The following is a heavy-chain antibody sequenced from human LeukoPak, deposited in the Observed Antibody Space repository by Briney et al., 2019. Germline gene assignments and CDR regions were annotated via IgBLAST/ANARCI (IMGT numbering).Heavy chain of an antibody. Sequence: PGRSLRLSCAASGFTFSSYGMHWVRQAPGKGLEWVAVISYDGSNKYYAGSVKGRFTISRDNSKNTLYLQMNSLRAEDTAVYYCAKDGADGGWFKYYFDYWGQGTLVTVSS. CDR1: GFTFSSYG. V-gene: IGHV3-30*18. J-gene: IGHJ4*02. CDR2: ISYDGSNK. D-gene: IGHD6-19*01. CDR3: AKDGADGGWFKYYFDY.